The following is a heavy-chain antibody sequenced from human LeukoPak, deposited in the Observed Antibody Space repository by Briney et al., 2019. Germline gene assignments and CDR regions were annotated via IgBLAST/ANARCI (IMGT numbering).Heavy chain of an antibody. CDR2: FYNSENT. CDR1: GGSVSSYY. Sequence: PSETLSLTCTVSGGSVSSYYWSWIRQPPGKGLEWIGYFYNSENTKYNSSLESRVTISVDTSKSQFFLKLSSVTAADTAVYYCARFHSGPSGWYVLWYFDLWGRGTLVTVSS. J-gene: IGHJ2*01. CDR3: ARFHSGPSGWYVLWYFDL. V-gene: IGHV4-4*09. D-gene: IGHD6-19*01.